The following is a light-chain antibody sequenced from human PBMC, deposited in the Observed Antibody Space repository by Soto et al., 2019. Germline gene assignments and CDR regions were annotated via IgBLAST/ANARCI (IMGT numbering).Light chain of an antibody. V-gene: IGLV2-8*01. CDR3: SSYAGTNNRYV. J-gene: IGLJ1*01. CDR1: GSDIGGYNF. Sequence: QSALTQPPSASGSPGQSVTISCTGTGSDIGGYNFVSWYQQHPGKVPKLIIYEVNKRPSGVPDRSSGSKSGNTASLTVSGLQADDEADYYCSSYAGTNNRYVFGTGTQLTVL. CDR2: EVN.